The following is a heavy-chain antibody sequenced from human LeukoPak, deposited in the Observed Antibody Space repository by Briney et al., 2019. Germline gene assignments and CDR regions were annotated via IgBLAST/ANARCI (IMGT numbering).Heavy chain of an antibody. D-gene: IGHD2-2*01. CDR2: ISSSGSNI. V-gene: IGHV3-48*03. CDR3: ARDIEGQYQDAFDI. CDR1: GFTFSSYE. J-gene: IGHJ3*02. Sequence: GGSLRLSCAASGFTFSSYEMNWVRQAPGKGLEWVSYISSSGSNIKYADSVKGRFTISRGNGKNSVYLQRNSLRAEDTAVYYCARDIEGQYQDAFDIWGQGTMVTVSS.